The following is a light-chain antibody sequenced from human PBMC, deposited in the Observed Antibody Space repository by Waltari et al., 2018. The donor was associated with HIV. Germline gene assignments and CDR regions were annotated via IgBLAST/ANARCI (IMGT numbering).Light chain of an antibody. Sequence: QSALTQPPSASGSPGQSVTISCTGTSSDVGGYNYVSWYQHYPGNAPKLIIYEVTKRPSGVPNRFSGSKSGNTASLTVSGLQAEDEADYYCSSYAGRNTYVMFGGGTKLTVL. J-gene: IGLJ3*02. CDR1: SSDVGGYNY. CDR3: SSYAGRNTYVM. CDR2: EVT. V-gene: IGLV2-8*01.